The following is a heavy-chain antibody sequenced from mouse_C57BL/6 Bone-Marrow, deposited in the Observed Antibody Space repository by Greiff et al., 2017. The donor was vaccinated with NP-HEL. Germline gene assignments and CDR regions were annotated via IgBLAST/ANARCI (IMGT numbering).Heavy chain of an antibody. CDR2: IRSKSSNYAT. D-gene: IGHD3-2*02. J-gene: IGHJ4*01. CDR3: VRGTAQATWDAMDY. V-gene: IGHV10-3*01. Sequence: DVKLVESGGGLVQPKGSLKLSCAASGFTFNTYAMHWVRQAPGTGLEWVARIRSKSSNYATYYADSVKDRFTISRDDSQSMLYLQMNNLKTEDTAMYYCVRGTAQATWDAMDYWGQGTSVTVSS. CDR1: GFTFNTYA.